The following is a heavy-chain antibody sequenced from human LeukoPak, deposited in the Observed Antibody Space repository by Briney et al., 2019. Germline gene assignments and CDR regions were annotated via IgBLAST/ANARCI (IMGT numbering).Heavy chain of an antibody. CDR3: ARVFHDSSGYYPYYFDY. CDR2: ISAYNGNT. V-gene: IGHV1-18*01. CDR1: GYTFTSYG. J-gene: IGHJ4*02. Sequence: VGSVKVSCKASGYTFTSYGISWVQQAPGQGLEWMGWISAYNGNTNYAQKLQGRVPMTTDTSTSTAYMELRSLRSDDTAVYYCARVFHDSSGYYPYYFDYWGQGTLVPASS. D-gene: IGHD3-22*01.